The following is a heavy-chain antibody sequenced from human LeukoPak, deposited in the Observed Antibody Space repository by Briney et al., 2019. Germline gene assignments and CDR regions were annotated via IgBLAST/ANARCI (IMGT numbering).Heavy chain of an antibody. Sequence: ASVKVSCKASGYTFTSYDINWVRQATGQGLEWMGWMNPNSGNTGYAQKFQGRVTMTRNTSISTAYMELSSLRSEDTAVYYCARDTMIRNWLDPWGQGTLVTVSS. V-gene: IGHV1-8*01. CDR1: GYTFTSYD. D-gene: IGHD3-22*01. CDR3: ARDTMIRNWLDP. CDR2: MNPNSGNT. J-gene: IGHJ5*02.